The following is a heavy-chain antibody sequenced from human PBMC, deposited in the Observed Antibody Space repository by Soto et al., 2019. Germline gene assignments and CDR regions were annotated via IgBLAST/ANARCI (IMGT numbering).Heavy chain of an antibody. J-gene: IGHJ4*02. CDR2: ISWNSGSI. CDR3: AKDRRGTVTTGFYDY. Sequence: EVQLVESGGGLVQPGRSLRLSCAASGFTFDDYAMHWVRQAPGKGLEWVSGISWNSGSIGYADSVKGRFTISRDNAKNSLYLQMNSLRAEDTALYYCAKDRRGTVTTGFYDYWGQGTLVTVSS. D-gene: IGHD4-17*01. CDR1: GFTFDDYA. V-gene: IGHV3-9*01.